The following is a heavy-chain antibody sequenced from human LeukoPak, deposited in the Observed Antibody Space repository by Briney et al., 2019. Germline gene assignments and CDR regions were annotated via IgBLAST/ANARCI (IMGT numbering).Heavy chain of an antibody. V-gene: IGHV3-21*01. Sequence: GGSLRLSCAASGFTLSSYSMNWVRQAPGKGLEWVSSITSSSSYIYYVDSVKGRFTISRDNAKNSLYLQMSSLRAEDTAVYYCARGGSGWYHWFDSWGQGTLVTVSS. J-gene: IGHJ5*01. CDR1: GFTLSSYS. CDR3: ARGGSGWYHWFDS. CDR2: ITSSSSYI. D-gene: IGHD6-19*01.